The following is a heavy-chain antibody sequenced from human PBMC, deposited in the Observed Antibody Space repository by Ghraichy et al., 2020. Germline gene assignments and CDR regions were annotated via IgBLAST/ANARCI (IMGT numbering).Heavy chain of an antibody. D-gene: IGHD6-13*01. V-gene: IGHV3-23*01. CDR1: GFTFSSYA. CDR3: AKGPAYDGSSWYSPLGFEYFQH. CDR2: ISGSGGST. Sequence: GGSLRLSCAASGFTFSSYAMSWVRQAPGKGLEWVSAISGSGGSTYYADSVKGRFTISRDNSKNTLYLQMNSLRAEDTAVYYCAKGPAYDGSSWYSPLGFEYFQHWGQGTLVTVSS. J-gene: IGHJ1*01.